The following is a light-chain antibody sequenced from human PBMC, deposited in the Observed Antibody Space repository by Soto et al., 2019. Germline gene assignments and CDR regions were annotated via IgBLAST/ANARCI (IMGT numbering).Light chain of an antibody. J-gene: IGKJ1*01. CDR3: QQYVSSPWA. CDR1: QSVSNNY. Sequence: EIVLTQSPGTLSLSPGERATLSCRASQSVSNNYLAWYQQKPGQAPRLLIYGASRRATGIPDRFTGSGSGTDFTLTISRLEPKDFAVYYCQQYVSSPWAFGQGTKVDIK. CDR2: GAS. V-gene: IGKV3-20*01.